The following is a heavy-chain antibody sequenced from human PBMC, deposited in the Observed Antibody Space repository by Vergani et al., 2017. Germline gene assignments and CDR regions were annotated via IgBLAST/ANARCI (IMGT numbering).Heavy chain of an antibody. CDR3: AREPINLSINYFDY. Sequence: QVQLQESGPGLVKPSETLSLTCTVSGGSISSYCWSWIRQPAGKGLEWIGRIYTSGSTNYNPSLKSRVTMSVDTSKNQFSLKLSSVTAADTAVYYCAREPINLSINYFDYWGQGTLVTVSS. V-gene: IGHV4-4*07. CDR1: GGSISSYC. J-gene: IGHJ4*02. CDR2: IYTSGST. D-gene: IGHD2-2*01.